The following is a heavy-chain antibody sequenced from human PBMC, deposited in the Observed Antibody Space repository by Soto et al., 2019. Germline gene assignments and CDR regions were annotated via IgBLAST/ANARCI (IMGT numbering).Heavy chain of an antibody. D-gene: IGHD2-2*01. CDR3: ATLPRTIERTPAAIWSFDS. CDR2: LDAEDGET. CDR1: GYSLSDLS. V-gene: IGHV1-24*01. J-gene: IGHJ4*02. Sequence: WASVKVSCKVCGYSLSDLSIHWVRQAPGKGREWMGGLDAEDGETIYAQKLQGRGTMTEDTSTDTAYMELSSLPSEDTGMYYCATLPRTIERTPAAIWSFDSWGQGTLVTVS.